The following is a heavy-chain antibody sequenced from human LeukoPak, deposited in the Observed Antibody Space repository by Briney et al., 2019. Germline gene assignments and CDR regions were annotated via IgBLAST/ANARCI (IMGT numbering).Heavy chain of an antibody. CDR1: GGSISSYY. CDR3: AREPGFDSSGYLNWFDP. J-gene: IGHJ5*02. V-gene: IGHV4-59*01. D-gene: IGHD3-22*01. Sequence: SETLSLTCTVSGGSISSYYWSWIRQPPGKGLEWIACISYSGSTKYNPSLKSRVTISVDTSKNQLSLKPSSVTAADTAVYYCAREPGFDSSGYLNWFDPWGQGTLVTVSS. CDR2: ISYSGST.